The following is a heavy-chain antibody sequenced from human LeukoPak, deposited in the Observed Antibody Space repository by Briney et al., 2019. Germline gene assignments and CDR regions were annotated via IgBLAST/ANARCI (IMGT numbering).Heavy chain of an antibody. D-gene: IGHD3-9*01. CDR2: ISTSGGTT. CDR1: GFTFNSYA. J-gene: IGHJ4*02. Sequence: GGSLRLSCAASGFTFNSYALSWVRQAPGKGLEWVSSISTSGGTTYYADSVKGRFTISRDNSKSTLYLQMNSLRAEDTAVYYCASQFYILTGFLDYWGQGTLVTLSS. CDR3: ASQFYILTGFLDY. V-gene: IGHV3-23*01.